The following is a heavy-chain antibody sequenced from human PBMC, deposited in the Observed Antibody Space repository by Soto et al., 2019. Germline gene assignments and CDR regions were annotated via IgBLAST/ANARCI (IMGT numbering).Heavy chain of an antibody. J-gene: IGHJ6*01. Sequence: SETLSLPCRPSAVHTSRYYWSRRRQNGGGGRECMERISTDGKSTYSPSFKSRLTRSLDTSKNQVSLRLSSVTAADTAVYFCARVPVAGAATEDYYGLDVWGQVTTVAVSS. D-gene: IGHD2-15*01. V-gene: IGHV4-4*07. CDR1: AVHTSRYY. CDR2: ISTDGKS. CDR3: ARVPVAGAATEDYYGLDV.